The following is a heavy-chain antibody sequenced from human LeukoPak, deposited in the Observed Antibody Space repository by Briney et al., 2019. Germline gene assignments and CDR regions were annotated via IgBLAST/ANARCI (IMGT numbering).Heavy chain of an antibody. D-gene: IGHD5-18*01. CDR2: ISYSGTT. CDR3: ARGGQLWPFDY. J-gene: IGHJ4*02. Sequence: PSETLSLTCTVSGASISTDFWSWIRQPPGKRLEWIAYISYSGTTTYNPSLKSRVTISRDTSKNQFSLKLSSVTAADTAVYYCARGGQLWPFDYWGQGTLVTVSS. V-gene: IGHV4-59*01. CDR1: GASISTDF.